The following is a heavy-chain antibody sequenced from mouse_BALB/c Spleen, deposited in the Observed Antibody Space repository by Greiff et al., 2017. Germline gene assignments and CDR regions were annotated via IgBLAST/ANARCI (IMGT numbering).Heavy chain of an antibody. V-gene: IGHV1-4*02. CDR2: INPSSGYT. J-gene: IGHJ4*01. CDR3: ARSGERLRDAMDY. CDR1: GYTFTSYT. D-gene: IGHD2-4*01. Sequence: QVQLQQSAAELARSGASVKMSCKASGYTFTSYTMHWVKQRPGQGLEWIGYINPSSGYTEYNQKFKDKTTLTADKSSSTAYMQLSSLTSEDSAVYYCARSGERLRDAMDYWGQGTSVTVSS.